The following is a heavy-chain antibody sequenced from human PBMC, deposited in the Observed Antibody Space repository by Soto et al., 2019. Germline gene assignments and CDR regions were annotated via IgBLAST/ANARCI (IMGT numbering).Heavy chain of an antibody. J-gene: IGHJ6*02. Sequence: SVKVSCKASGGTFSSYAISWVRQAPGQGLEWMGGIIPIFGTANYAQKFQGRVTITADESTSTAYMELSSLRSEDTAVYYCARGSVVVVPAAIEDYYYGMDVWGQGTTVTVSS. CDR2: IIPIFGTA. D-gene: IGHD2-2*01. V-gene: IGHV1-69*13. CDR1: GGTFSSYA. CDR3: ARGSVVVVPAAIEDYYYGMDV.